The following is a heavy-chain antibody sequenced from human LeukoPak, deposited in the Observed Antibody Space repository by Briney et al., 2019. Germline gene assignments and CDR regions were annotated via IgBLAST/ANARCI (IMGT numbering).Heavy chain of an antibody. D-gene: IGHD5-18*01. CDR3: ARDDVDTAMNSYYYYGMDV. V-gene: IGHV1-3*01. CDR1: GYTFTSYA. J-gene: IGHJ6*02. CDR2: INAGNGNT. Sequence: ASVKVSCKASGYTFTSYAMHWVRQAPGQRLKWMGWINAGNGNTKYSQKFQGRVTITRDTSASTAYMELSSLRSEDTAVYYCARDDVDTAMNSYYYYGMDVWGQGTTVTVSS.